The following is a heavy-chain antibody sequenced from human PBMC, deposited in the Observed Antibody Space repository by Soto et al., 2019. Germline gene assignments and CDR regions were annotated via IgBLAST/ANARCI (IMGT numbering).Heavy chain of an antibody. CDR3: TRRYCSGGGCYSDFDY. V-gene: IGHV3-73*01. CDR1: GFTLSGFD. J-gene: IGHJ4*02. Sequence: GGSLRLSCAATGFTLSGFDIHWVRQASGEGLEWVGRIKTKVESYATELAASVKGRFTISRDDPKNTAYLEMNSLKTEDTAVYYCTRRYCSGGGCYSDFDYWGQGALVTVSS. CDR2: IKTKVESYAT. D-gene: IGHD2-15*01.